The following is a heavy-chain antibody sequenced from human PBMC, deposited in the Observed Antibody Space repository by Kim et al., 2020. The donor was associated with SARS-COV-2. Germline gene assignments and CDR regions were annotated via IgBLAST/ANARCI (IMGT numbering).Heavy chain of an antibody. CDR1: GFMFSSYE. CDR2: ISHTGTTI. Sequence: GGSLRLSCAASGFMFSSYEMNWVRQAPGKGLEWVSYISHTGTTIYYADSVKGRFTISRDNAKNSLFLQMNSLRAEDTALYYCARTLRGGNIDYWGQGTRV. J-gene: IGHJ4*02. D-gene: IGHD5-12*01. CDR3: ARTLRGGNIDY. V-gene: IGHV3-48*03.